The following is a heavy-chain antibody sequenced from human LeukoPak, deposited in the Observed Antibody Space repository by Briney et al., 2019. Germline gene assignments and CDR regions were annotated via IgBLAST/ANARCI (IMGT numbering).Heavy chain of an antibody. V-gene: IGHV4-59*11. CDR1: GGSISSHY. J-gene: IGHJ5*02. CDR3: AGEWVYCGGGSGSGGGGNWFDP. Sequence: SETLSLTCTVSGGSISSHYWSWIRQPPGKGLEWIGYIYYSGSTNYNPSLKSRVTISVDTSKNQFSLKLSSVTAADTAVYYCAGEWVYCGGGSGSGGGGNWFDPWGQGTLVTVSS. D-gene: IGHD2-15*01. CDR2: IYYSGST.